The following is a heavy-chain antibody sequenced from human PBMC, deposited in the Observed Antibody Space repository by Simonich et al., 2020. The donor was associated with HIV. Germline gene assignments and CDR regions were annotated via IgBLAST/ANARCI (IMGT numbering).Heavy chain of an antibody. D-gene: IGHD2-2*01. CDR2: INHSVNT. Sequence: QVQLQPWGAGLLTPSETLSLTCAVYGGAFGDYYWSWIRHPPGKGLELIGEINHSVNTNYNQSLKSRVTRSVDTSKNQFSLKLSSVSDADTAVYYCARGFYQRLYYFDYWGQGTLVTVSS. V-gene: IGHV4-34*01. CDR3: ARGFYQRLYYFDY. CDR1: GGAFGDYY. J-gene: IGHJ4*02.